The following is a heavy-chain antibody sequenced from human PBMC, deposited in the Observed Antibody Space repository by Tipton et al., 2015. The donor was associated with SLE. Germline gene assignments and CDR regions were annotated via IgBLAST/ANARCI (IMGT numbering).Heavy chain of an antibody. J-gene: IGHJ6*03. CDR2: VYAAGTPDTT. CDR1: GFSIKNYNW. V-gene: IGHV4-28*03. D-gene: IGHD3-16*01. CDR3: ARAKYYYMDV. Sequence: TLSLTCTVSGFSIKNYNWWGWIRQPPGKGLEWIGNVYAAGTPDTTNYNPSLKSRVTISVDTSNQFSLKLNSLTAADTALYYCARAKYYYMDVWGKGTTVIVSS.